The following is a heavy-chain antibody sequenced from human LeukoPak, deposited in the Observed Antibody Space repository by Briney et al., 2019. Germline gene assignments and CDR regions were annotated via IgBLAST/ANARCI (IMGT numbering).Heavy chain of an antibody. V-gene: IGHV3-21*01. CDR3: AKVGPLSSTTGLGTDY. CDR1: GFTFSSYS. Sequence: GGSLRLSCAASGFTFSSYSMNWVRQAPGKGLEWVSSISSSSSYIYYADSVKGRFTISRDNAKNSLYLQMNSLRAEDTAVYYCAKVGPLSSTTGLGTDYWGQGTLVTVSS. J-gene: IGHJ4*02. D-gene: IGHD2/OR15-2a*01. CDR2: ISSSSSYI.